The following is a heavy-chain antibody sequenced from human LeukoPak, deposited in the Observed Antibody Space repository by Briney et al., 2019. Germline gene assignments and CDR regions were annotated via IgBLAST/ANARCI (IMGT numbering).Heavy chain of an antibody. CDR1: GGSISSSSYY. CDR3: ARQEYQLLYPDWFDP. CDR2: IYYSGST. J-gene: IGHJ5*02. Sequence: SETLSLTCTVSGGSISSSSYYWGWIRQPPGKGLEWIGSIYYSGSTYYNPSLKSRVTISVDTSKNQFSLKLSSVTAADTAVYYCARQEYQLLYPDWFDPWGQGTLVTVSS. D-gene: IGHD2-2*02. V-gene: IGHV4-39*01.